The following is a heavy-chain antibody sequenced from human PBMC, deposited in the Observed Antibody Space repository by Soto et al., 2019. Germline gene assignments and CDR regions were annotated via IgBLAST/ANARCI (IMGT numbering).Heavy chain of an antibody. J-gene: IGHJ4*02. CDR3: AHWRVRFPFDS. CDR2: ICWDDDK. V-gene: IGHV2-5*02. D-gene: IGHD3-3*01. Sequence: QITLKESGPTLVKPTQTLTLTCTFSGFSLSTSGVGVGWIRQPPGKALEWLALICWDDDKRYSPSLKSRLTIPKDTSKNQWVLTMTNMDPVETATYSIAHWRVRFPFDSWGQGTLVTVSS. CDR1: GFSLSTSGVG.